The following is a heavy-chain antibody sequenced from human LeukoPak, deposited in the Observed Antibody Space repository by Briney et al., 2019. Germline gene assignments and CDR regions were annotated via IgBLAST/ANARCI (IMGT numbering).Heavy chain of an antibody. CDR2: ISSSSSYI. CDR1: GFTFSSYS. V-gene: IGHV3-21*01. J-gene: IGHJ4*02. D-gene: IGHD6-13*01. CDR3: ARDIAAAGDY. Sequence: TGGSLRLSCAASGFTFSSYSMNWVRQAPGKGLEWVSSISSSSSYIYYADSVKGRLTISRDNAKNSLYLQMNSLRAEDTAVYYCARDIAAAGDYWGQGTLVTVSS.